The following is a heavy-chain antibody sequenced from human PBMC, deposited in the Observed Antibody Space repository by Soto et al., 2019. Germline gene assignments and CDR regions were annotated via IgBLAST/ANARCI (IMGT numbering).Heavy chain of an antibody. D-gene: IGHD3-3*01. CDR1: GFTFSSYS. V-gene: IGHV3-21*01. J-gene: IGHJ5*02. CDR2: ISGSSSNM. Sequence: PGGALRLSCAASGFTFSSYSMNWVRQTPGKGLEWVSSISGSSSNMYYADSVKGRFTISRDNAKNSLYLQMNSLRAEDTAVYYCAKDPNYDFWSGYSGSGWFDPWGQGTLGTVS. CDR3: AKDPNYDFWSGYSGSGWFDP.